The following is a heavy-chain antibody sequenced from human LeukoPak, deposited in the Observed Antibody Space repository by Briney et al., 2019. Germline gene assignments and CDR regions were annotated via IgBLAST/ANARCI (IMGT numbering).Heavy chain of an antibody. V-gene: IGHV4-59*08. CDR2: KCNRGST. Sequence: PSETLSLTCTVSGVSISSYCWSWIRQPPGKGLEWVGYKCNRGSTNYNPSLRSRVTVSVDTSKQQFSLGLSSVTAADTAFYYCAASAPPYYVAFGFWGQGTLVTVSS. D-gene: IGHD3-22*01. CDR1: GVSISSYC. J-gene: IGHJ4*02. CDR3: AASAPPYYVAFGF.